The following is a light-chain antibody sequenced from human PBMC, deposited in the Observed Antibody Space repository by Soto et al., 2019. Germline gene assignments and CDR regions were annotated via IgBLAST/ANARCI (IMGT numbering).Light chain of an antibody. V-gene: IGLV2-8*01. CDR1: SSDVGAYNY. CDR2: EVN. CDR3: TSYASSNIWV. Sequence: QSALTQPPSASGSPGQSVTISCTGTSSDVGAYNYVSWYQQYPGKAPKLMIYEVNKRSSGVPDRFSGSKSGKTASLTVSGLQPEDEADHHCTSYASSNIWVFGGGTKLTVL. J-gene: IGLJ3*02.